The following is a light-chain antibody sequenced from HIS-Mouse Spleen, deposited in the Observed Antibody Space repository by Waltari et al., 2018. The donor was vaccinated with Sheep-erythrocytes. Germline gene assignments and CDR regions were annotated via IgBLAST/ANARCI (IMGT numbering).Light chain of an antibody. Sequence: QSALTQPRSVSGSPGQSVTISCTGTSSDVGGYNYVSWYQQHPGKAPKLMSYDVSKRPSWVPDRFSGSKSGNTASLTISGLQAEDEADYYCCSYAGSYNHVFATGTKVTVL. V-gene: IGLV2-11*01. CDR1: SSDVGGYNY. CDR3: CSYAGSYNHV. J-gene: IGLJ1*01. CDR2: DVS.